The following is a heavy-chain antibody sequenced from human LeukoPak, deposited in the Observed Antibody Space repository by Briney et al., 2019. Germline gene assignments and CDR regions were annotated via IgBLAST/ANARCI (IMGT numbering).Heavy chain of an antibody. J-gene: IGHJ4*02. Sequence: SESLSLTCTVSGASISSYYWSWIRQPPGKGLEWIGYISYSGSTKYNPSLKSRVTISADTSKNQVSLTLSSVTAADTAVYYCARHPELYFFDYWGQGTLVTVSS. CDR1: GASISSYY. V-gene: IGHV4-59*08. D-gene: IGHD3-10*01. CDR3: ARHPELYFFDY. CDR2: ISYSGST.